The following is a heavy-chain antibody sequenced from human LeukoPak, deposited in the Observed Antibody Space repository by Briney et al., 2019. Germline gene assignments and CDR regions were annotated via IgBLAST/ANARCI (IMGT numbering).Heavy chain of an antibody. CDR3: AKEPSRAAAGGGRAFDI. Sequence: PGGSLRLSCAASGLTFSNYAMTWVRQAPGKGLEWVSAISTNGDRTYYADSVKGRFTISRDNSKNTLYLQMNSLRADDTAVYYCAKEPSRAAAGGGRAFDIWGQGTMVIVSS. J-gene: IGHJ3*02. CDR1: GLTFSNYA. V-gene: IGHV3-23*01. D-gene: IGHD6-13*01. CDR2: ISTNGDRT.